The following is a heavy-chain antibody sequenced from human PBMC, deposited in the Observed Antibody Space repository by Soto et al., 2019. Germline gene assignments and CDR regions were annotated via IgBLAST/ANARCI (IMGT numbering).Heavy chain of an antibody. CDR1: GYTFTSCG. V-gene: IGHV1-18*01. Sequence: ASVKVSCKASGYTFTSCGISWVRQAPGQGLEWMGWISAYNGDTNYAQKLQGRVTMTTDTSTSTAYMELRSLRSDDTAVYYCARDRQVVRGVMAYYYYYGMDVWGQGTTVTVSS. CDR2: ISAYNGDT. J-gene: IGHJ6*02. CDR3: ARDRQVVRGVMAYYYYYGMDV. D-gene: IGHD3-10*01.